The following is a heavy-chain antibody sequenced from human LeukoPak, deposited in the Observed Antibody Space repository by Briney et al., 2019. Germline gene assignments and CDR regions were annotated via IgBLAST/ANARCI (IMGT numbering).Heavy chain of an antibody. Sequence: ASVKVSCKASGYTFTSYGISWVRQAPGQGLEWMGIINPSGGSTSYARKFQGRVTMTRDTSTSTVYMELSSLRSEDTAVYYCARGPSRHYYDSSGRENFDYWGQGTLVTVSS. J-gene: IGHJ4*02. V-gene: IGHV1-46*01. CDR2: INPSGGST. D-gene: IGHD3-22*01. CDR1: GYTFTSYG. CDR3: ARGPSRHYYDSSGRENFDY.